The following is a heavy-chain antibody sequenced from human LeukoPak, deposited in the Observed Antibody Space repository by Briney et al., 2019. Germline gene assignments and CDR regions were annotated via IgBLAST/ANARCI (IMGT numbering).Heavy chain of an antibody. CDR3: ARHPRYEIVVATTKGFDY. CDR2: INHSGST. CDR1: GGSFSGYY. J-gene: IGHJ4*02. D-gene: IGHD3-22*01. V-gene: IGHV4-34*01. Sequence: PSETLSLTCAVYGGSFSGYYWSWIRQPPGKGLEWIGEINHSGSTNYNPSLKSRVTISVDTSKNQFSLKLSSVTAADTAVYYRARHPRYEIVVATTKGFDYWGQGTLVTVSS.